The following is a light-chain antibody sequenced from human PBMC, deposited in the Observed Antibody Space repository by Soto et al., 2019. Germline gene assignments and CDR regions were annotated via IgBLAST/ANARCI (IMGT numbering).Light chain of an antibody. CDR3: QQYNSAWT. J-gene: IGKJ1*01. CDR2: DAS. Sequence: DIHVTQSPSSLSASVGDRVTITCRASQSISSWLAWYQQKPGKAPKLLIYDASSLESGVPSRFSGSGSGTEFTLTISSLQPDDFATYYCQQYNSAWTFGQGTKVDTK. V-gene: IGKV1-5*01. CDR1: QSISSW.